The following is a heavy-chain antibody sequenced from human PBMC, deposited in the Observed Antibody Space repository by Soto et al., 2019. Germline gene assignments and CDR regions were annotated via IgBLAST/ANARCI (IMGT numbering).Heavy chain of an antibody. V-gene: IGHV3-23*01. CDR3: AKDPLTVTPYFDY. CDR1: GFTFSNYA. J-gene: IGHJ4*02. Sequence: GSLRLSCAASGFTFSNYAMSWVRQAPGKGLEWVSTISGSGDNTDYVDSVKGRFTISRDNSKNTLHLQMNSLRAEDTAVYYCAKDPLTVTPYFDYWGQGTLVTVSS. D-gene: IGHD4-17*01. CDR2: ISGSGDNT.